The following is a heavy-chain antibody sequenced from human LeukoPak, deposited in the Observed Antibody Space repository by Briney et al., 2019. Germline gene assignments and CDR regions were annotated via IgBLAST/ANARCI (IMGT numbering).Heavy chain of an antibody. CDR1: GGTFSSYA. V-gene: IGHV1-69*13. D-gene: IGHD2-15*01. CDR2: IIPIFGTA. Sequence: SVKVSCKASGGTFSSYAISWVRQAPGQGLEWMGGIIPIFGTANYAQKFQGRVTITADESTSTAYMELSSLRSEDTAVYYCTRAPSVLMGAAIYYYYMDVWGKGTTVTISS. CDR3: TRAPSVLMGAAIYYYYMDV. J-gene: IGHJ6*03.